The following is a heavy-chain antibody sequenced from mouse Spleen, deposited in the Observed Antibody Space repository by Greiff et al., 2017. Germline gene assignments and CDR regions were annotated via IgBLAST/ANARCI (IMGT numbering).Heavy chain of an antibody. CDR1: GFTFSSYG. J-gene: IGHJ1*01. Sequence: EVQRVESGGDLVKPGGSLKLSCAASGFTFSSYGMSWVRQTPDKRLEWVATISSGGSYTYYPDSVKGRFTISRDNAKNTLYLQMSSLKSEDTAMYYCARRGGDWYFDVWGAGTTVTVSS. V-gene: IGHV5-6*01. CDR3: ARRGGDWYFDV. CDR2: ISSGGSYT.